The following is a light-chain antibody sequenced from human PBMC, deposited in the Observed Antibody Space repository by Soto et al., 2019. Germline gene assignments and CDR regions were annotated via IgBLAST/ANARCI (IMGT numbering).Light chain of an antibody. J-gene: IGKJ1*01. CDR1: QGISSY. Sequence: AIRMTQSPSSLSASTGDRVTITCRASQGISSYLAWYQQKPGKAPKLLIYAASTLQSGVPSRFSGSGSGTEFTLTISSLQPEDFATYYCQQLKSYPQTFGQGTKVDNK. V-gene: IGKV1-8*01. CDR3: QQLKSYPQT. CDR2: AAS.